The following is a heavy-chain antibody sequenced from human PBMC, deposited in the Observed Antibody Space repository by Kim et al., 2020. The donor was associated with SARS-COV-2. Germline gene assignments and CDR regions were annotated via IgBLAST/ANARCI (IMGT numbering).Heavy chain of an antibody. Sequence: YNPSLQCQATISVDTSKNQFTLKLSSVTAADTAVYYCATEGSGSHYAFDIWGQGTMVTVSS. J-gene: IGHJ3*02. D-gene: IGHD3-10*01. CDR3: ATEGSGSHYAFDI. V-gene: IGHV4-39*01.